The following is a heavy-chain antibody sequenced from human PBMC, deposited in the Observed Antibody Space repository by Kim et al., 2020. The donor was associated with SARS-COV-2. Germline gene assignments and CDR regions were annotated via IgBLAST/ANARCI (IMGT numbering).Heavy chain of an antibody. J-gene: IGHJ4*02. CDR2: IKQDGSAK. D-gene: IGHD2-21*01. CDR1: GFTFSSYW. V-gene: IGHV3-7*03. Sequence: GGSLRLSCAASGFTFSSYWMSWVRQAPGKGLEWVANIKQDGSAKYYVDSVKGRFTISRDNAKNSLYLQMNSLRAEDTAVYYCARDFPTYCGGDCYAYWGQGTLVTVSS. CDR3: ARDFPTYCGGDCYAY.